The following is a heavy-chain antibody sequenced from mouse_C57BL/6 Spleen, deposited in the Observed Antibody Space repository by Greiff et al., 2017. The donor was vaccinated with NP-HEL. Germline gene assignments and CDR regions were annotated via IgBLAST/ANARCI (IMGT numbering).Heavy chain of an antibody. CDR3: ARSYYYGSSYFWYFDV. Sequence: QVQLQQPGAELVRPGSSVKLSCKASGYTFTSYWMDWVKQRPGQGLEWIGNIYPSDSETHYNQKFKDKATLTVDKSSSTAYMQLSSLTSEDSAVYYCARSYYYGSSYFWYFDVWGTGTTVTVSS. CDR1: GYTFTSYW. J-gene: IGHJ1*03. D-gene: IGHD1-1*01. CDR2: IYPSDSET. V-gene: IGHV1-61*01.